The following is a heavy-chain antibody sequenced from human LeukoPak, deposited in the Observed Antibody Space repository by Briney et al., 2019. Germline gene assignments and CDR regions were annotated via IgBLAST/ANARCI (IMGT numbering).Heavy chain of an antibody. CDR2: INTDGTVT. J-gene: IGHJ4*02. Sequence: PGGSLRLSSAASGFTFSKYWMLWVRQAPGKGLESVSRINTDGTVTTYADSVKGRFTVSRDNADNTMFLQMNSVRDEDTAVYYCATKQWLAPPPDSWGQGTPVTDSS. V-gene: IGHV3-74*01. CDR1: GFTFSKYW. CDR3: ATKQWLAPPPDS. D-gene: IGHD6-19*01.